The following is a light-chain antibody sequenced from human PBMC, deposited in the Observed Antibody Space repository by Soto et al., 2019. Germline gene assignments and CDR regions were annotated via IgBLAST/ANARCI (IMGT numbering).Light chain of an antibody. CDR2: GAS. J-gene: IGKJ1*01. Sequence: EMVVTQSPATLSVSPVQRATLSCRAPQSVSSRLAWYQQKPGQAPRLLIYGASNRATGIPDRFSGSGSGTDFTLTISILEPEDFAVYYCQQYGSSGTFGQGTKVDIK. V-gene: IGKV3-20*01. CDR3: QQYGSSGT. CDR1: QSVSSR.